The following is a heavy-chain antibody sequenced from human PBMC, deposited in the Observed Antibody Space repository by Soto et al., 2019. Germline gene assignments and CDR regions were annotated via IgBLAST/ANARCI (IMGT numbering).Heavy chain of an antibody. CDR2: IYYSGST. Sequence: SETLSLTCTVSGGSLSSSSYYWGWIRQPPGKGLEWIGSIYYSGSTYYNPSLKSRVTISVDTSKNQFSLKLSSVTAADTAVYYCASYGVWWLTVKSYGMDVWGQGTTVTVSS. V-gene: IGHV4-39*01. J-gene: IGHJ6*02. CDR1: GGSLSSSSYY. D-gene: IGHD2-8*01. CDR3: ASYGVWWLTVKSYGMDV.